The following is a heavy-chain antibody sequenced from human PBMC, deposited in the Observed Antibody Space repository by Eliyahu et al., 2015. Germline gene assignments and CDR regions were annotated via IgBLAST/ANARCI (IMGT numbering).Heavy chain of an antibody. CDR3: ARANYGDYVRANWFDP. V-gene: IGHV4-31*03. CDR1: GGXIXXXXYY. D-gene: IGHD4-17*01. J-gene: IGHJ5*02. Sequence: QVQLQESGPGLVKPSQXLSLTCTVXGGXIXXXXYYWSWIRQHPGKGLEWIGYIYYSGSTYYNPSLKSRVTISVDTSKNQFSLKLSSVTAADTAVYYCARANYGDYVRANWFDPWGQGTLVTVSS. CDR2: IYYSGST.